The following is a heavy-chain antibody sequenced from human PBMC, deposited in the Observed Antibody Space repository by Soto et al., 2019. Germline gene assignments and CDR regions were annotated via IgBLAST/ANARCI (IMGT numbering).Heavy chain of an antibody. CDR1: GYTLTGYY. D-gene: IGHD2-2*01. V-gene: IGHV1-2*02. CDR2: INPNSGGT. J-gene: IGHJ5*02. Sequence: ASVKVSCKASGYTLTGYYMHWVRQAPGQGLEWMGWINPNSGGTNYAQKFQGRVTMTRDTSISTAYMELSRLRSDDTAVYYCARVFPHCSSTSCYFSDEFDPWGQGTLVTVSS. CDR3: ARVFPHCSSTSCYFSDEFDP.